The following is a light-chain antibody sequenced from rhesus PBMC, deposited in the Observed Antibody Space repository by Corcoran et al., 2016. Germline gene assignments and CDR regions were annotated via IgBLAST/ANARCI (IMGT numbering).Light chain of an antibody. CDR1: QSLVHSDGRIY. V-gene: IGKV2S8*01. J-gene: IGKJ3*01. CDR2: EVF. Sequence: VVMTQSPLSLPITSGQPASISCRSSQSLVHSDGRIYLNWLQQMPGQPPRRLSYEVFNRDSGVPDRFRGSGAGTAVTLTIRRVEAEDVGVYCCLRGTPLPFTFGPGTTLDL. CDR3: LRGTPLPFT.